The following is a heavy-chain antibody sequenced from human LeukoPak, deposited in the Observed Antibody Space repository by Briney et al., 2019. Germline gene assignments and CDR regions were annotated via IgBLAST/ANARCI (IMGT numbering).Heavy chain of an antibody. CDR3: ARPPIWGGAFDI. D-gene: IGHD7-27*01. CDR1: GGSFSGYY. J-gene: IGHJ3*02. Sequence: PSETLSLTCAVYGGSFSGYYWSWIRQPPGKGLEWIGEINHSGSTNYNPSLKSRVTISVDTSKNQFSLKLSSVTAADTAVYYCARPPIWGGAFDIWGQGTMVTVSS. V-gene: IGHV4-34*01. CDR2: INHSGST.